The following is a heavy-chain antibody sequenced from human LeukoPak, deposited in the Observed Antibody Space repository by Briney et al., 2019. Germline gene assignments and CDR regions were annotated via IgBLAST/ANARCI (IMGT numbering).Heavy chain of an antibody. J-gene: IGHJ4*02. D-gene: IGHD3-22*01. V-gene: IGHV4-38-2*01. Sequence: KPSETLSLPCVVSGYSHNSGYHRGWTRPPPGKGLEWIGRMFQSGGTYYNPALKSRVTISVDTSKNQFSVKLRSVTAADTAVYYCARHNLYDSSGDGRYYFDYWGQGTLVTVSS. CDR3: ARHNLYDSSGDGRYYFDY. CDR2: MFQSGGT. CDR1: GYSHNSGYH.